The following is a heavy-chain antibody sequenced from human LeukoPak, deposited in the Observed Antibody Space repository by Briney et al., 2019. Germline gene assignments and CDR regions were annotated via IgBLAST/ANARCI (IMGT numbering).Heavy chain of an antibody. J-gene: IGHJ4*02. CDR2: INPSGGST. V-gene: IGHV1-46*01. Sequence: GASVEVSCKASGYTFTSYYMHWVRQAPGQGLEWMGIINPSGGSTSYAQKFQGRVTMTRDMSTSTVYMELSSLRSEDTAVYYCAREIRGVAGTMGYWGQGTLVTVSS. CDR3: AREIRGVAGTMGY. D-gene: IGHD6-19*01. CDR1: GYTFTSYY.